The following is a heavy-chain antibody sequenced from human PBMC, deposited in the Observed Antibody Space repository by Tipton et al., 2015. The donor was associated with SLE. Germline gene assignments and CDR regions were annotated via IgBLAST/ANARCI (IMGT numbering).Heavy chain of an antibody. CDR1: GFTFSSYG. CDR3: AREWELLKD. J-gene: IGHJ4*02. Sequence: SLRLSCAASGFTFSSYGMSWVRQRPGKGLEWVSGMNANGGSRYYAESVRGRFTISRDSAKNTLSLQMNSLKTEDTAVYYCAREWELLKDWGQGTLVTVSS. CDR2: MNANGGSR. V-gene: IGHV3-23*01. D-gene: IGHD1-26*01.